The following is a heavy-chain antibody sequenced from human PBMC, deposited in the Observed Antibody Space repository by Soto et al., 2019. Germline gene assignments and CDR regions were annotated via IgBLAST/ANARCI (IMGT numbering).Heavy chain of an antibody. D-gene: IGHD6-19*01. CDR3: AKGYEVSPPVASAWYSNYFYGVDV. CDR1: GFSFSKYG. V-gene: IGHV3-30*18. J-gene: IGHJ6*02. CDR2: ISYDGSEK. Sequence: QVALVESGGGVVRPGRSLRLSCGASGFSFSKYGMHWVRQAPGEGLEWLSFISYDGSEKWYAESVKGRFTISRDNSKNTLYLQMNSLRGDDTAVYFCAKGYEVSPPVASAWYSNYFYGVDVWGRGTTVTVSS.